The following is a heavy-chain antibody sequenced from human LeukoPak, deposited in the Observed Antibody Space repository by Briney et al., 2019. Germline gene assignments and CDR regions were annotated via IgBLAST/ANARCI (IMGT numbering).Heavy chain of an antibody. Sequence: GGSLRLSCVASGFTFDDYAMSWVRQAPGKGLEWVSGINWNGDNTVYADSVKGRFTISRDNAKNSLYLRMNSLGAEDTAFYYCASDRRSDSSGYAFDIWGQGTMVTVSS. J-gene: IGHJ3*02. CDR2: INWNGDNT. V-gene: IGHV3-20*04. CDR3: ASDRRSDSSGYAFDI. D-gene: IGHD3-22*01. CDR1: GFTFDDYA.